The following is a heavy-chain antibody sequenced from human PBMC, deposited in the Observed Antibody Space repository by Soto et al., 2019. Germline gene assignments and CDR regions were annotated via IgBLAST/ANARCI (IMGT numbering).Heavy chain of an antibody. CDR1: GGSFSGYY. D-gene: IGHD4-4*01. CDR2: INHSGST. J-gene: IGHJ5*02. CDR3: ARGSWYSNYVWFDP. V-gene: IGHV4-34*01. Sequence: SETLSLTCAVYGGSFSGYYWSWIRQLPGKGLEWIGEINHSGSTNYNPSLKSRVTISVDTSKNQFSLKLSSVTAADTAVYYCARGSWYSNYVWFDPWGQGTLVTVSS.